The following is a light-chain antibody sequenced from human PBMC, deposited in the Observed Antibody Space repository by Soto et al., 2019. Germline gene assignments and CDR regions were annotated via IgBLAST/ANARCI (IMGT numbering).Light chain of an antibody. Sequence: AIRMTQSPSSLSASTGDRVTITCRASQGISSYLAWYQQKPGKAPKLLIYAASTLQSGVPSRFSGSGSGTDFTLTISCXQSEDLATYYCQQYYSYPSTFGQGTKVDIK. CDR1: QGISSY. J-gene: IGKJ1*01. V-gene: IGKV1-8*01. CDR3: QQYYSYPST. CDR2: AAS.